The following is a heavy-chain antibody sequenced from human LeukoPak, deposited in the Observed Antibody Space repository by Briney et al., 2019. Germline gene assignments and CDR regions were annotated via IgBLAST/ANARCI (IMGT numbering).Heavy chain of an antibody. Sequence: GGSLRLSCAASGFTFSSYAMSWVRQAPGKGLEWVSAISGSGGSTYYADSVKGRYTISRDNSKNTLYLQMNSLRAEDTAVYYCAKGYCSGGSCKSLFDYWGQGTLVTVSS. J-gene: IGHJ4*02. V-gene: IGHV3-23*01. CDR2: ISGSGGST. CDR1: GFTFSSYA. D-gene: IGHD2-15*01. CDR3: AKGYCSGGSCKSLFDY.